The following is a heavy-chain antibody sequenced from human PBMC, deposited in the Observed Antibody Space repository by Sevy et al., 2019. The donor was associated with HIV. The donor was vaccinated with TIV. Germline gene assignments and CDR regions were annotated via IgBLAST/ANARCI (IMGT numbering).Heavy chain of an antibody. V-gene: IGHV1-2*02. CDR3: ARDKVTTVTTNWFDP. Sequence: ASVKVSCKASGYTFTGYYMHWVRQAPGQGLEWMGWINPNSGGTNYAQKFQGRVTMTRDTSISTAYMELSRLRSDDTAVYYCARDKVTTVTTNWFDPWGQGTLVTVSS. J-gene: IGHJ5*02. CDR2: INPNSGGT. CDR1: GYTFTGYY. D-gene: IGHD4-4*01.